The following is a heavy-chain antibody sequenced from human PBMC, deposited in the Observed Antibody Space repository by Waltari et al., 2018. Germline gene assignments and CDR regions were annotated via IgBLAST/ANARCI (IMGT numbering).Heavy chain of an antibody. CDR3: ARASPRLRYGDRNYDWYFDL. D-gene: IGHD4-17*01. CDR2: IYTSGST. J-gene: IGHJ2*01. Sequence: QVQLQESGPGLVKPSETLSLTCTVSGGSISSYSWSWIRQPAGTGLEWIGRIYTSGSTNYNPSLKSRVTMSVDTSKNQFSLKLSSVTAADTAVYYCARASPRLRYGDRNYDWYFDLWGRGTLVTVSS. CDR1: GGSISSYS. V-gene: IGHV4-4*07.